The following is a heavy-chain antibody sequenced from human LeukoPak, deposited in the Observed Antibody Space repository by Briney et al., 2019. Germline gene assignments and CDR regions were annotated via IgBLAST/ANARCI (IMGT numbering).Heavy chain of an antibody. CDR1: GFTFDDYG. V-gene: IGHV3-20*04. CDR3: ARADITMVRGVIYYYYMDV. CDR2: INWNGGST. D-gene: IGHD3-10*01. Sequence: GGSLRLSCAASGFTFDDYGMSWVRHAPGKGLEWVSGINWNGGSTGYADSVKGRFTISRDNAKNSLYLQMNSLRAEDTALYYCARADITMVRGVIYYYYMDVWGKGTTVTVSS. J-gene: IGHJ6*03.